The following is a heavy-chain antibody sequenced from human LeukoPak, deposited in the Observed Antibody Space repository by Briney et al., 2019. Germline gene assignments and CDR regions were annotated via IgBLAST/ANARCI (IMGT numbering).Heavy chain of an antibody. V-gene: IGHV4-59*01. CDR1: GGSISSYY. J-gene: IGHJ4*02. CDR3: ARGTYFDY. CDR2: IHYTGST. Sequence: SETLSLTCTVSGGSISSYYWSWIRQPPRKGLEWVGYIHYTGSTNYNPSLKSRVPISVDTSKNQFSLKLSSVTAADTAVYYCARGTYFDYWGQGTLVTVSS.